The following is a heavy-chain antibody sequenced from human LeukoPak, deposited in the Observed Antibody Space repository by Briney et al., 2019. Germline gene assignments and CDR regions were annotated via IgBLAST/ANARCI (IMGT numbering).Heavy chain of an antibody. J-gene: IGHJ4*02. CDR3: ARDQAISRFDY. CDR2: IPYSGSI. V-gene: IGHV4-59*01. D-gene: IGHD2-2*01. CDR1: GGSISSYY. Sequence: SETLSLTCTVSGGSISSYYWSWIRQPPGKGLEWIGYIPYSGSINYNPSLKSRVTISVDTSKNQFSLKLSSVTAADTAVYYCARDQAISRFDYWGQGTLVTVSS.